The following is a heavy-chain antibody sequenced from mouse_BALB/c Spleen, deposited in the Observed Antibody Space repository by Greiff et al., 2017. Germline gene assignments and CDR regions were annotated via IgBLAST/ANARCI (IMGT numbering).Heavy chain of an antibody. Sequence: EVKLEESGGGLVKPGGSLKLSCAASGFTFSSYTMSWVRQTPEKRLEWVATISSGGSYTYYPDSVKGRFTISRDNAKNTLYLQMSSLKSEDTAMYYCTGTGTAYWGQGTLVTVSA. CDR3: TGTGTAY. J-gene: IGHJ3*01. CDR2: ISSGGSYT. CDR1: GFTFSSYT. V-gene: IGHV5-6-4*01. D-gene: IGHD4-1*01.